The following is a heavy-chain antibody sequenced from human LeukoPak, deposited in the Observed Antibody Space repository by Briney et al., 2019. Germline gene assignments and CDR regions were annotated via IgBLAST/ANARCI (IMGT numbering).Heavy chain of an antibody. CDR1: GFTFNWFE. D-gene: IGHD5-12*01. CDR3: ARDMYSDYDEVVGSFDY. Sequence: PGGSLRLSCAASGFTFNWFEMNWVRQAPGKGLEWVAYIGSTVTNTYYADSVKGRFTISRDNAKNSLYLQMNSVRAEDTAVYYCARDMYSDYDEVVGSFDYWGPGTLVTVSS. J-gene: IGHJ4*02. CDR2: IGSTVTNT. V-gene: IGHV3-48*03.